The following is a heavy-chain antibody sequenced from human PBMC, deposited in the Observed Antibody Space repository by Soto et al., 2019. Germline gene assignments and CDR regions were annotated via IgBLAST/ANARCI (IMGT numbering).Heavy chain of an antibody. D-gene: IGHD2-15*01. CDR2: IKQDGSEK. Sequence: GGSLRLSCAVSGLTFRNFWMSWVRQAPGKGLEWVANIKQDGSEKNYVDSVKGRFTISRDNARSSVFLQMNSLRADDTAIFYCVRELSESDGMDLWGKGTTVTVSS. CDR3: VRELSESDGMDL. CDR1: GLTFRNFW. J-gene: IGHJ6*03. V-gene: IGHV3-7*01.